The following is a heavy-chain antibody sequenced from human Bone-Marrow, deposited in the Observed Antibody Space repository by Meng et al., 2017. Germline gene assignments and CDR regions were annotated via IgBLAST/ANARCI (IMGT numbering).Heavy chain of an antibody. CDR1: GYSFASYW. CDR2: IYPGDSDT. Sequence: GESLKISCKGSGYSFASYWIGWVRQMPGKGLEWMGIIYPGDSDTRYNPSFQGQVTISADKSISTAYLQWSSLKASDTAMYYCATSYRSGWYYFDYWGQGTQVTVSS. D-gene: IGHD6-19*01. V-gene: IGHV5-51*01. CDR3: ATSYRSGWYYFDY. J-gene: IGHJ4*02.